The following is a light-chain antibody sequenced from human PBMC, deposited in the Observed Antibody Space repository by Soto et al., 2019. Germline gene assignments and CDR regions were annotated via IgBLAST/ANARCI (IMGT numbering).Light chain of an antibody. CDR3: AARDDSLSGYVV. Sequence: QPVLTQPPSASGTPGQRVTISCSGSSSNIGSNYVYWYQQLPGTAPKLLIYRNNQRPSGVPDRFSGSKSGTSASLAISGLRSEDEADYYCAARDDSLSGYVVFGGGTKLTVL. CDR1: SSNIGSNY. V-gene: IGLV1-47*01. J-gene: IGLJ2*01. CDR2: RNN.